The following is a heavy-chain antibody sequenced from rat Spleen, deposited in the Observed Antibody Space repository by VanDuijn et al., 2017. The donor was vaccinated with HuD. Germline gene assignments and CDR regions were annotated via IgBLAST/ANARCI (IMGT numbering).Heavy chain of an antibody. D-gene: IGHD5-1*01. CDR2: MWSGGST. J-gene: IGHJ4*01. CDR3: ARAPGRGYVMDA. Sequence: QVQLMESGPGPVQPSETLSLTCTVSGFSLTSYSMHWVRQPPGKGLEWMGAMWSGGSTEYNSALKSRLSISRDTFKNQVFLKMNSLQSEDTTTYYCARAPGRGYVMDAWGQGASVTVSS. V-gene: IGHV2-45*01. CDR1: GFSLTSYS.